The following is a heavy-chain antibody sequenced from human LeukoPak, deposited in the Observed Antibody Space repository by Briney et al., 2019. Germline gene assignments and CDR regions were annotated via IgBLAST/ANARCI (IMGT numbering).Heavy chain of an antibody. D-gene: IGHD1-26*01. J-gene: IGHJ6*03. CDR3: AREKSGTLTRAYYYIDV. Sequence: SETLSLTCTVSGDSMHTYYWSWIRQSPEKGLEWIWRVYSGVNAYYNHSLQSRGTISVDKSNIQFSLDLASVTAADTALYYCAREKSGTLTRAYYYIDVWGRGITVTVSS. CDR2: VYSGVNA. CDR1: GDSMHTYY. V-gene: IGHV4-4*07.